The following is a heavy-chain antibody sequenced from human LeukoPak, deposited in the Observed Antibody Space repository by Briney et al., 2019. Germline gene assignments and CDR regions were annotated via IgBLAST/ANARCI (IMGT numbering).Heavy chain of an antibody. CDR1: GGSISSSTYY. V-gene: IGHV4-31*03. J-gene: IGHJ4*02. D-gene: IGHD5-12*01. Sequence: PSETLSLTCTVSGGSISSSTYYWNWIRQHPGKGLEWIGYIYYSGITYYNPSLKSRLTISVDTSRNQFSLNLISVTAADTAMYYCGRVTGYDYVDSWGQGTLVTISS. CDR3: GRVTGYDYVDS. CDR2: IYYSGIT.